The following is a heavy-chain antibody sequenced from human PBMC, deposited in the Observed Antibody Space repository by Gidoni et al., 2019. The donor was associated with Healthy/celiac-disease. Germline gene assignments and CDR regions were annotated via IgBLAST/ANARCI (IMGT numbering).Heavy chain of an antibody. D-gene: IGHD5-18*01. V-gene: IGHV3-23*01. CDR2: ISGSGGST. CDR3: AKDLHSYGSDDAFDI. Sequence: EVQLLESGGGLVQPGGSLRLSWAASGFTFSSYAMSWVRQAPGKGLEWVSAISGSGGSTYYADSLNGRFTISRDNSKNTLHLQMNSLRAEDTAVYYCAKDLHSYGSDDAFDIWGQGTMVTVSS. CDR1: GFTFSSYA. J-gene: IGHJ3*02.